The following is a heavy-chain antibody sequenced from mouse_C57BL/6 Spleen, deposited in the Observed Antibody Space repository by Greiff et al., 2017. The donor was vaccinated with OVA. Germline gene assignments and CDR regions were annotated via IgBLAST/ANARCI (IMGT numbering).Heavy chain of an antibody. CDR2: IYPSDSET. J-gene: IGHJ1*03. D-gene: IGHD1-1*01. CDR3: ARSTPTVVPTGYFDV. V-gene: IGHV1-61*01. CDR1: GYTFTSYW. Sequence: VQLQQPGAELVRPGSSVKLSCKASGYTFTSYWMDWVKQRPGQGLEWIGNIYPSDSETHYNQKFKDKATLTVDKSSSTAYMQLSSLTSEDSAVYYCARSTPTVVPTGYFDVWGTGTTVTVSS.